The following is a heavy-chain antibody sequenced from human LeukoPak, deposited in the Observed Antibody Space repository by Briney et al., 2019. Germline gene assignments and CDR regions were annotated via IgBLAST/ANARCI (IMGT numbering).Heavy chain of an antibody. D-gene: IGHD6-19*01. Sequence: SETLSLTCAVYGGSFSGYYWSWIRQPPGKGLEWIGEISHSGSTNYNPSLKSRVTISVDTSKNQFSLKLSSVTAADTAVYYCARFGYSSGWYVGGWFDPWGQGTLVTVSS. CDR2: ISHSGST. J-gene: IGHJ5*02. V-gene: IGHV4-34*01. CDR1: GGSFSGYY. CDR3: ARFGYSSGWYVGGWFDP.